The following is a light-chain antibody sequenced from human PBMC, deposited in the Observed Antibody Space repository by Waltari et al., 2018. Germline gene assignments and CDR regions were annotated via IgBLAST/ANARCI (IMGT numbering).Light chain of an antibody. CDR2: SDT. V-gene: IGLV3-21*04. J-gene: IGLJ1*01. Sequence: SYVLTQPPSLSVALGKTARIPCGGNNIGTKSGHLYQHKQGQAPVLLIYSDTDRPSGIPERFTGSKSGTTATLTISTVEAGDEADYYCQVWDGSTDHYVFGSGTKVTV. CDR1: NIGTKS. CDR3: QVWDGSTDHYV.